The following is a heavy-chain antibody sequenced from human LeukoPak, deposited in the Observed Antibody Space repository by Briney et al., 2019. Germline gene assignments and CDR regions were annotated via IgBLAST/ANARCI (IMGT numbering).Heavy chain of an antibody. Sequence: SVKASCKPSGYTSTSYDINWERQATGQGLEWMGWMNPNRGNTGYAQKFQGRVTMTKNTSISTAYMELSSLRSEDTAVYCCARYSGRWLYKKSLDYWGQGTLVTVSS. V-gene: IGHV1-8*01. D-gene: IGHD3-22*01. CDR3: ARYSGRWLYKKSLDY. J-gene: IGHJ4*02. CDR2: MNPNRGNT. CDR1: GYTSTSYD.